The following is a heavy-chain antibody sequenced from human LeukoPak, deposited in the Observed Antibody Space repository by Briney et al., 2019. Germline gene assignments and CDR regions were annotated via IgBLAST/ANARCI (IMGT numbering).Heavy chain of an antibody. CDR3: ARNCGGDCYSPYYYYYMDV. Sequence: PGGSLRLSCAASGFTFSSYGMHWVRQAPGKGLEWVAVISYDGSNKYYADSVRGRFTISRDNSKNTLYLEMNSLRAEDTAVYYCARNCGGDCYSPYYYYYMDVWGKGTTVTVSS. CDR1: GFTFSSYG. CDR2: ISYDGSNK. D-gene: IGHD2-21*01. V-gene: IGHV3-30*03. J-gene: IGHJ6*03.